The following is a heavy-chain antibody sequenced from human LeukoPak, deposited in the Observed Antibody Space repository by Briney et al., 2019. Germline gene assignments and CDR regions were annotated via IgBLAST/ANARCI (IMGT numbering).Heavy chain of an antibody. CDR2: VYHNGET. V-gene: IGHV4-38-2*02. J-gene: IGHJ6*03. Sequence: SETLSLTCTVSGYSITTNYYWAWIRQSPGTGLEWIGSVYHNGETYYNPSLKSRVTISVDTSKNQFSLKLSSVTAADTAVYYCAKTRERAHTYYYYMDVWGKGTTVTVSS. CDR1: GYSITTNYY. CDR3: AKTRERAHTYYYYMDV.